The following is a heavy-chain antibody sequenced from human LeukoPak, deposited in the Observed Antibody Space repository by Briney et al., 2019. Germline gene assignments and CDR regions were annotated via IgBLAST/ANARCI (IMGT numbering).Heavy chain of an antibody. CDR2: INQDGGEK. Sequence: GGSLRLSCAASGFTLSTNWMSWVRQAPGKGLEWVANINQDGGEKNYVDFVKGRFTICRDKAKNSMYIQMNSLRVEDTAVYYCVRWATLSPWGQGTLVTVSS. CDR3: VRWATLSP. CDR1: GFTLSTNW. V-gene: IGHV3-7*01. D-gene: IGHD5-12*01. J-gene: IGHJ5*02.